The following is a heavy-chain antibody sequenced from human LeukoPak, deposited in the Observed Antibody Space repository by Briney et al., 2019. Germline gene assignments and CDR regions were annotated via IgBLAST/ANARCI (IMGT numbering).Heavy chain of an antibody. V-gene: IGHV3-7*01. J-gene: IGHJ4*02. CDR2: IKQDGSEK. CDR1: GFTFSRYW. Sequence: QPGGSLRLSCAASGFTFSRYWMSWVRQAPGKGLEWVANIKQDGSEKYYVDSVKGRFTISRDNAKNSLYLQMNSVRAEDTAVYYCARDFSSSSGWFDYWGQGTLVTVSS. CDR3: ARDFSSSSGWFDY. D-gene: IGHD6-6*01.